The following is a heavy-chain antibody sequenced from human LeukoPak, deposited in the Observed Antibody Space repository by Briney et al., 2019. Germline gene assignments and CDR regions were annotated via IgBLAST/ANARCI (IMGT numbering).Heavy chain of an antibody. V-gene: IGHV1-69*13. D-gene: IGHD3-10*01. Sequence: ASVKVSCKASGGTFSSYAISWVRQAPGQGLEWMGGIIPIFGTANYAQKFQGRVTITADESTSTACMELSSLRSEDTAVYYCAREITMVRGPQFGPWGQGTLVTVSS. CDR2: IIPIFGTA. CDR1: GGTFSSYA. CDR3: AREITMVRGPQFGP. J-gene: IGHJ5*02.